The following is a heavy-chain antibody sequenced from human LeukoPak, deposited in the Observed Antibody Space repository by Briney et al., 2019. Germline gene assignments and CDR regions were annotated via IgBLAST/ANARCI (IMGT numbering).Heavy chain of an antibody. CDR3: ATAYSSSSGYYYYGMDV. J-gene: IGHJ6*02. CDR2: ISSSSSYI. D-gene: IGHD6-6*01. V-gene: IGHV3-21*01. CDR1: GFTFSSYS. Sequence: GGSLRLSCAASGFTFSSYSMNWVRQAPGKGLEWVSSISSSSSYIYYADSVKGRFTISRDNAKNSLYLQMNSLRAEDTAVYYCATAYSSSSGYYYYGMDVWGQGTTVTVSS.